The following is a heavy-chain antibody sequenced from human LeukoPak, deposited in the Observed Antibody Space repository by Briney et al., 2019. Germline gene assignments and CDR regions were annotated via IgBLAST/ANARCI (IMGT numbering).Heavy chain of an antibody. CDR3: AKVAKYYYGSETYYFFEH. J-gene: IGHJ4*02. CDR2: INSDGSSI. Sequence: GGSLRLSCAASGFTFSNDWMHWVRQAPGKGLVWVSRINSDGSSISYADSVKGRFTISRDNAKNTLYLQMNSLGGEDTAVYYCAKVAKYYYGSETYYFFEHWGQGTPVTASS. CDR1: GFTFSNDW. D-gene: IGHD3-10*01. V-gene: IGHV3-74*01.